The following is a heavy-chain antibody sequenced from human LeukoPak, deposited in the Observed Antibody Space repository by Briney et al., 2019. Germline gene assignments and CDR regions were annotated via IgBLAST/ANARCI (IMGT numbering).Heavy chain of an antibody. J-gene: IGHJ4*02. CDR1: GFTFSTYW. D-gene: IGHD6-13*01. Sequence: GGSLRLSCAASGFTFSTYWMHWVRQVPGKGLIWVSRIETDGSSTSYADSVKGRFTISRDNSKNTLYLQMNSLRAEDTAVYYCARDRAAADLDYWGQGTLVTVSS. V-gene: IGHV3-74*01. CDR2: IETDGSST. CDR3: ARDRAAADLDY.